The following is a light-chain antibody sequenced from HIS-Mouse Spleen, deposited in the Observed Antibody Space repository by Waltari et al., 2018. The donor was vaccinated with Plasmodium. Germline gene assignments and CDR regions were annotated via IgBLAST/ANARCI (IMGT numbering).Light chain of an antibody. V-gene: IGKV1-39*01. CDR3: KHSYSTRYT. Sequence: DIQMTQSPSSLSASVGYRVTITCRARQSISSYLNWYQHKPGKAPKLLIYAASSLQSGVPARVSGSGSGTDLTGTISRLQHEDFATYGCKHSYSTRYTYGQGTKLEI. J-gene: IGKJ2*01. CDR2: AAS. CDR1: QSISSY.